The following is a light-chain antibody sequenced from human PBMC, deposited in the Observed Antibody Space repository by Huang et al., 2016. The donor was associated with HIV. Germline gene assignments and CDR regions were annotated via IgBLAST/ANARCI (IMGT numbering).Light chain of an antibody. Sequence: EIVLTQSPGTLSLSPGERATLSCRASQSVSSSYVAWYQLKPGQAPRLLIYSTSSRASGIPDRFSGSGSGTDFTLTISRLEPEDFAVYYCQQYGTSPRTFGPGTKVDTK. J-gene: IGKJ3*01. V-gene: IGKV3-20*01. CDR1: QSVSSSY. CDR3: QQYGTSPRT. CDR2: STS.